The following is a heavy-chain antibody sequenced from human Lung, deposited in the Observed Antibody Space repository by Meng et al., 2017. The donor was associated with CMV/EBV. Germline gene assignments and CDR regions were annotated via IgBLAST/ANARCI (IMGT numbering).Heavy chain of an antibody. V-gene: IGHV3-7*01. CDR2: IKYNGSGK. Sequence: ESXKISXAASGFSFSSYWMSWVRQAPGKGLEWVANIKYNGSGKHYADSVKGRFTISRDDAKNSLHLQMKSLRAEDTAVYYCARDKYDLWGGYYGMDVWGQGTXVTVSS. J-gene: IGHJ6*02. D-gene: IGHD3-3*01. CDR1: GFSFSSYW. CDR3: ARDKYDLWGGYYGMDV.